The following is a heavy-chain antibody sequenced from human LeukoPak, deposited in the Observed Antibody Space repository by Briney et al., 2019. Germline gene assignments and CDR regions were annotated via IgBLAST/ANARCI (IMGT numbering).Heavy chain of an antibody. CDR1: ARSMNNYY. CDR3: VRQISWNFDP. Sequence: SETLSLTCIVSARSMNNYYWSWIRQPPGKGLEWIGYIYYSGSTNYNPSLKSRVTISVDTSRNLFSLRLTSVTAADTAVYYCVRQISWNFDPWGQGTLVTVSS. CDR2: IYYSGST. D-gene: IGHD1-1*01. V-gene: IGHV4-59*08. J-gene: IGHJ5*02.